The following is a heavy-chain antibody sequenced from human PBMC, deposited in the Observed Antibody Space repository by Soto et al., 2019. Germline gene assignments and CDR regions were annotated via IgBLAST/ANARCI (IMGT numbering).Heavy chain of an antibody. CDR1: GGSFREYA. V-gene: IGHV1-69*01. J-gene: IGHJ4*02. D-gene: IGHD5-18*01. Sequence: QVQLVQSGAEVRKPGSSVKVSCKASGGSFREYAISWVRQAPGRCLEWMGGIIPLFGTPKDAQKFQGRVTTIADESKSTNYLEVTGLTSEDTAVYYFGKDSTAMVTTSFDFWGQGTQVTVPS. CDR2: IIPLFGTP. CDR3: GKDSTAMVTTSFDF.